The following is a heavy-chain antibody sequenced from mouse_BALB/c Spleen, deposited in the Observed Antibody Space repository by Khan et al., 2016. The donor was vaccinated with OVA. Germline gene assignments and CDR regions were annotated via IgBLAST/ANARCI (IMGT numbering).Heavy chain of an antibody. CDR3: ARLGDYSGSTYVY. J-gene: IGHJ2*01. Sequence: QVRLQQSGAELAKPGASVKMSCKATGYTFPTFWMHWVKQRPGQGLEWIGYINPSTAYTEYNQKFKDKATLTADKSSSTAYMQLNSLTSEDSAVYYYARLGDYSGSTYVYWGQGTTLTVSS. V-gene: IGHV1-7*01. CDR1: GYTFPTFW. D-gene: IGHD1-1*01. CDR2: INPSTAYT.